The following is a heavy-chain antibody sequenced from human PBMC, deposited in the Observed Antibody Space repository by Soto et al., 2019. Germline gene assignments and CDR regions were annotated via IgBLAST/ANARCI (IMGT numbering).Heavy chain of an antibody. CDR1: GGSISSGGYY. D-gene: IGHD1-26*01. V-gene: IGHV4-31*03. CDR3: ASDSSGSYPTFDY. Sequence: SETLSLTCTVSGGSISSGGYYWSWIRQHPGKGLEWIGYIYYSGSTYCNPSLKSRVTISVDTSKNQFSLKLSSVTAADTAVYYCASDSSGSYPTFDYRGQGTLVTVPS. J-gene: IGHJ4*02. CDR2: IYYSGST.